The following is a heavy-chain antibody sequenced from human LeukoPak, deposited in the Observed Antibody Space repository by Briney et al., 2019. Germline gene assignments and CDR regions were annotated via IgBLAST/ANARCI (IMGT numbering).Heavy chain of an antibody. Sequence: GGSLRLSCAASGFTFSSYSVNWVRQDPGRGLESVSYISSSTNTIYYADSVKGRFTISRDNAKNSLFLQMNSLRDEDTAVYYCARGGYGANDDAFDIWGQGTMVTVSS. CDR2: ISSSTNTI. CDR3: ARGGYGANDDAFDI. D-gene: IGHD4-23*01. CDR1: GFTFSSYS. V-gene: IGHV3-48*02. J-gene: IGHJ3*02.